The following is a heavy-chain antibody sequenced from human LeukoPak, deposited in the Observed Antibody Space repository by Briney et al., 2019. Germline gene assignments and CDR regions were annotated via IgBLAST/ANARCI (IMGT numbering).Heavy chain of an antibody. Sequence: PGGSLRLSCAASGFTFSSYAMHWVRQAPGKGLEYVSAISSNGGSTYYANSVKGRFTISRDNSKNTLYLQMGSLRAEDMAVYYCARGNDAFDIWGQGTMDTVSS. CDR3: ARGNDAFDI. CDR1: GFTFSSYA. J-gene: IGHJ3*02. CDR2: ISSNGGST. V-gene: IGHV3-64*01.